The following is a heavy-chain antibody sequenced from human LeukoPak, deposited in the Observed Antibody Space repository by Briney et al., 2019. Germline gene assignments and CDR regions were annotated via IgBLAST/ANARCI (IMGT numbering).Heavy chain of an antibody. D-gene: IGHD6-19*01. J-gene: IGHJ4*02. CDR1: GGTFSSYA. CDR3: AIGSSGWYFPFDY. V-gene: IGHV1-69*13. CDR2: IIPIFGTA. Sequence: ASVKVSCKASGGTFSSYAISWVRQAPGQGLEWMGGIIPIFGTANYAQKFQGRATITADESTSTAYMELSSLRSEDTAVYYCAIGSSGWYFPFDYWGQGTLVTVSS.